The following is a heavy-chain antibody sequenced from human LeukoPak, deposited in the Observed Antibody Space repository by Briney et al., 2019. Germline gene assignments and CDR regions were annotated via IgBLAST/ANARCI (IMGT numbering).Heavy chain of an antibody. J-gene: IGHJ4*02. D-gene: IGHD2-21*01. CDR2: IIENGGET. CDR3: AKSLFLD. CDR1: GFTFNKFA. Sequence: GGSLRLSCAASGFTFNKFAMSWVRQAPGKGLEWVSGIIENGGETYYADSVRGRFTISRDNSKNTLYLQMNSLRAEDTAVYYCAKSLFLDWGQGTLVTVSS. V-gene: IGHV3-23*01.